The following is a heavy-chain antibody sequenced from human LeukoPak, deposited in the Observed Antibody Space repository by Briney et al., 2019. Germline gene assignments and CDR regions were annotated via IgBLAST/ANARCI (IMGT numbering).Heavy chain of an antibody. Sequence: KPSETLSLTCAVYGVSFSGYYWSWLRQPPGKGLEWIGEINHSGSTNYNPSLRSRVTISVDTSKNQFSLKLSSVTAADTAVYYCARVEGRGSYIRNWVIDYWGQGTLVTVSS. J-gene: IGHJ4*02. V-gene: IGHV4-34*01. CDR2: INHSGST. CDR1: GVSFSGYY. CDR3: ARVEGRGSYIRNWVIDY. D-gene: IGHD1-26*01.